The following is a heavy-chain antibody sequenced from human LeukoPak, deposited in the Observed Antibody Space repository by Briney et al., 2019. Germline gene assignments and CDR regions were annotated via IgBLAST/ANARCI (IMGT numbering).Heavy chain of an antibody. D-gene: IGHD3-22*01. CDR2: IKGESER. CDR3: ARDYLDSSGAHYDY. CDR1: GFSFSNYW. V-gene: IGHV3-7*01. J-gene: IGHJ4*01. Sequence: GGSLRLPCAASGFSFSNYWMSWVRQAPGKGLECVANIKGESERRYVDSVKGRFTISRDNAKNSLYLQMNSLRVEDTAMYYCARDYLDSSGAHYDYWGHGTLVTVSS.